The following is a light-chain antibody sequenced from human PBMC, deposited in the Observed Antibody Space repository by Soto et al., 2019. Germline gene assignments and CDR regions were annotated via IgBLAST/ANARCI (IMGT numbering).Light chain of an antibody. CDR2: EVS. Sequence: QSALTQPPSASGSPGQSVTISCTGTSSDVGGYNYVSWYQQHPGKAPKLMIYEVSKRPSGVPDRFSGSKSGNTASLTVSGLQTEDEADYYCSSYGGRNNYVVFGGGTQLTVL. V-gene: IGLV2-8*01. J-gene: IGLJ2*01. CDR1: SSDVGGYNY. CDR3: SSYGGRNNYVV.